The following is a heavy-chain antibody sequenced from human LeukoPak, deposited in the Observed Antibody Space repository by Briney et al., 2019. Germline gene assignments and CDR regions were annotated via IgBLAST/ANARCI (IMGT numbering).Heavy chain of an antibody. J-gene: IGHJ4*02. D-gene: IGHD1-26*01. CDR1: GYSFTTYD. CDR3: ARVAGSIDY. CDR2: MNLKSGYT. V-gene: IGHV1-8*03. Sequence: ASVKVSCKASGYSFTTYDINWVRQATGQGLEWMGWMNLKSGYTGYAQKFQGRVTITRNTSTSTVYMELSSLRSEDTAVYYCARVAGSIDYWGQGTLVTVSS.